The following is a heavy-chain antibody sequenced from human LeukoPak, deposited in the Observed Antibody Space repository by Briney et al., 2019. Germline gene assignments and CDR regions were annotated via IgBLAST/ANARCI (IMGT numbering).Heavy chain of an antibody. CDR2: ISGSGGST. V-gene: IGHV3-23*01. J-gene: IGHJ6*02. D-gene: IGHD3-10*01. Sequence: GRSLRLSCAASGFTFSSYGMHWVRQAPGKGLEWVSAISGSGGSTYYADSVKGRFTISRDNSKNTLYLQMNSLRAEDTAVYYCASYYYGSGSYYPPYYYYYGMDVWGQGTTVTVSS. CDR1: GFTFSSYG. CDR3: ASYYYGSGSYYPPYYYYYGMDV.